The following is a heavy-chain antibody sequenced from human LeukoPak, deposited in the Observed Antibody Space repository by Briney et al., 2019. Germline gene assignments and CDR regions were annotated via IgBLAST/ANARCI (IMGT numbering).Heavy chain of an antibody. Sequence: SETLSLTCTVSGGSVSSGSYYWSWIRQLPGKGLEWIGYIYYSGSTNYNPSFKSRVTISVDTSKNQFSLKLSSVTAADTAVYYCARDRFDGRYCSGGSCYVYYYYGMDVWGQGTTVTVSS. J-gene: IGHJ6*02. CDR1: GGSVSSGSYY. CDR2: IYYSGST. D-gene: IGHD2-15*01. V-gene: IGHV4-61*01. CDR3: ARDRFDGRYCSGGSCYVYYYYGMDV.